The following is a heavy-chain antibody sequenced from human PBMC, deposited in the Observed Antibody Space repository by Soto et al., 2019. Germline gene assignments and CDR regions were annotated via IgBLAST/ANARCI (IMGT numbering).Heavy chain of an antibody. V-gene: IGHV4-30-2*01. CDR2: IYHSGST. Sequence: SSETLSLTCAVSGGSISSGGYSWSWIRQPPGKGLEWIGYIYHSGSTYYNPSLKSRVTISVDRSKNQFSLKLSSVTAADTAVYYCARLGTYCYYGMDVWGQGTTVTVSS. D-gene: IGHD3-10*01. CDR3: ARLGTYCYYGMDV. J-gene: IGHJ6*02. CDR1: GGSISSGGYS.